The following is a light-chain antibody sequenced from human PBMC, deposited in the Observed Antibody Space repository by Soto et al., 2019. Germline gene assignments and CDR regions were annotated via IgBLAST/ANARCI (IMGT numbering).Light chain of an antibody. J-gene: IGLJ2*01. CDR2: EGN. CDR3: CSYACQRVV. Sequence: QSALTQPASVSGSPGQSITISCTYNLVSWYQQHPGKAPKLMIYEGNKRPSGVSKRFSCSKSGNTASLTTSGLQAEDEANYYSCSYACQRVVFGGGTKLTVL. V-gene: IGLV2-23*01. CDR1: NL.